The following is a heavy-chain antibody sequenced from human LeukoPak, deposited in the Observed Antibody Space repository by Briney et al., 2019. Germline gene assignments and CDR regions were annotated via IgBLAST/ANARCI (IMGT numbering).Heavy chain of an antibody. Sequence: SETLSLTCTVSGGSISSSSYYWGWIRQPPGKGLEWIGSIYYSGSTYYNPSLKSRVTISVDPAKNQFSLKLSSVTAADTAVYYCAITMPRGPFDYWGQGTLVTVSS. D-gene: IGHD3-10*01. V-gene: IGHV4-39*01. J-gene: IGHJ4*02. CDR2: IYYSGST. CDR3: AITMPRGPFDY. CDR1: GGSISSSSYY.